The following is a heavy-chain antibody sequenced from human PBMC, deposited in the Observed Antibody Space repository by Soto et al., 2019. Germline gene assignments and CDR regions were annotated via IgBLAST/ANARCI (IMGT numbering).Heavy chain of an antibody. Sequence: EVQLVESGGGLVQPGGSLRLSCAASGFTFSTYRMHWVRQAPEKGLLWVSHINGDGSYTDFADSVKGRFTISRDNAKNTVYLQMQSLTVEDTAVYFCVRTWHGFDIWGPGTIVTVSP. CDR2: INGDGSYT. CDR1: GFTFSTYR. J-gene: IGHJ3*02. CDR3: VRTWHGFDI. V-gene: IGHV3-74*01.